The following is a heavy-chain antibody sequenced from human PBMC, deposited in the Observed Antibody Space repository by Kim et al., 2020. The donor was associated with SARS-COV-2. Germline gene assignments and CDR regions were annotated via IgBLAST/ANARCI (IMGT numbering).Heavy chain of an antibody. D-gene: IGHD6-13*01. V-gene: IGHV1-3*01. J-gene: IGHJ4*02. Sequence: KFSQKFKGRITITGDTSASTAYMELSSMRSEDTAVYYYARSGSSWPFFDYWGQGTLVSVSS. CDR3: ARSGSSWPFFDY.